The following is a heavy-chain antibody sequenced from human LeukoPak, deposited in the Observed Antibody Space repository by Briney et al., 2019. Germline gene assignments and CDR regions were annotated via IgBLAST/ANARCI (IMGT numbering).Heavy chain of an antibody. V-gene: IGHV4-59*01. CDR2: IYYSGST. CDR1: GGSISSYY. J-gene: IGHJ4*02. Sequence: SETLSLTCTVSGGSISSYYWSWIRQPPGKGLEWIGYIYYSGSTNYNPSLKSRVTISVDTSKNQFSLKLSSVTAADTAVYYCARDCRSGYFDYWGRGTLVTVSS. D-gene: IGHD2-15*01. CDR3: ARDCRSGYFDY.